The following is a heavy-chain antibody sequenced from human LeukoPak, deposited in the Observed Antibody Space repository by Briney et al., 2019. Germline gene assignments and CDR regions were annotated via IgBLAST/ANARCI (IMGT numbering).Heavy chain of an antibody. D-gene: IGHD6-19*01. CDR2: IGTAGDQ. Sequence: GGSLRLSCAPSGFTFSIYDTQWARQATGEGLEWVSSIGTAGDQYFPGSVKGRFTISRENAKNSLYLQMNSLRAGDTAVYYCARAVAGTGYYFDYWGQGTLVTVSS. J-gene: IGHJ4*02. CDR3: ARAVAGTGYYFDY. CDR1: GFTFSIYD. V-gene: IGHV3-13*05.